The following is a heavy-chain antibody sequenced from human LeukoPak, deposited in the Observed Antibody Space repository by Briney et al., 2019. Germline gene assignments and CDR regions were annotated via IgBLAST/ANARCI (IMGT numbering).Heavy chain of an antibody. V-gene: IGHV4-4*02. J-gene: IGHJ3*01. Sequence: TSETLSLTCDVSGGSMTNTNWWSWVRQPPGQGLEWIGEVSLAGQTNYNPSLNGRVTMSLDESSNQLSLKVTSVTAADTAVYYCARSGVFSGYDDFLLWRQETMVTVSS. D-gene: IGHD3-9*01. CDR2: VSLAGQT. CDR3: ARSGVFSGYDDFLL. CDR1: GGSMTNTNW.